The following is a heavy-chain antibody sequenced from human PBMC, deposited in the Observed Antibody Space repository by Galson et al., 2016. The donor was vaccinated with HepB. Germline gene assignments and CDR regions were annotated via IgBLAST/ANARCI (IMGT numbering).Heavy chain of an antibody. V-gene: IGHV5-51*01. J-gene: IGHJ4*02. CDR3: ARQVGDSSGLDYFDY. Sequence: QSGAEVKKPGESLKISCKGSGFSLTSYWIGWVRQMPGKGLEWMGILYPSDSDIKYSPSFQGQVTMSVDKSINTAYLQWSSLKASDTAMYYCARQVGDSSGLDYFDYWGQGTLVTVSS. CDR1: GFSLTSYW. D-gene: IGHD3-22*01. CDR2: LYPSDSDI.